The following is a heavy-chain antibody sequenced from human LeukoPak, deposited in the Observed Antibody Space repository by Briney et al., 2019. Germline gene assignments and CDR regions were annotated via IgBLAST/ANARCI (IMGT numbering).Heavy chain of an antibody. J-gene: IGHJ5*02. CDR2: RSTSGST. V-gene: IGHV4-61*02. Sequence: SETLSLTCTVSGDSISNSNYYWSWIRQPAGKGLEWIGRRSTSGSTSYNPSLKSRVTISVDTSKSQFSLNLNSVTAADTAVYYCARHDSIFGVAATWGQGTLVTVSS. D-gene: IGHD3-3*01. CDR3: ARHDSIFGVAAT. CDR1: GDSISNSNYY.